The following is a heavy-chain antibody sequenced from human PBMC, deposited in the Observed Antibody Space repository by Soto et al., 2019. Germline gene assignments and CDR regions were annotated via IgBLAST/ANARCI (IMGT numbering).Heavy chain of an antibody. CDR2: ISGSDGTT. Sequence: EVQLLESGGGLVQPGGSLRLSCAASGFTFSNYAMSWVRQAPGKGLEWVSSISGSDGTTYYADSVKGRFTISRDNSKNTWYLQMNSLRAEDTAVYYCARDRNWNDDAFDIWGQGTMVSVSS. CDR3: ARDRNWNDDAFDI. V-gene: IGHV3-23*01. CDR1: GFTFSNYA. D-gene: IGHD1-1*01. J-gene: IGHJ3*02.